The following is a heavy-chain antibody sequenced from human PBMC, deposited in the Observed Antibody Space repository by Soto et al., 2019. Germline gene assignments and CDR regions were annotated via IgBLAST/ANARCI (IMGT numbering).Heavy chain of an antibody. Sequence: EVQVLESGGGLVQPGGSLRLSCAASGFTFSSNGMNWVRQAPGKGLERVSGIRSDGDTTYNADTVKGRFTVSRDTSKNTVYLQMKRLRVEDTATYYCAKGKGVGATPDGANCWGQGTLVTVSS. D-gene: IGHD1-26*01. CDR3: AKGKGVGATPDGANC. V-gene: IGHV3-23*01. CDR1: GFTFSSNG. CDR2: IRSDGDTT. J-gene: IGHJ4*02.